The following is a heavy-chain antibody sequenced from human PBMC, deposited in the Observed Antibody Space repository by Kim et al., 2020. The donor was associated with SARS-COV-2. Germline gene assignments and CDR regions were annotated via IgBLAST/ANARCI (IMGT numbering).Heavy chain of an antibody. CDR1: GGSISSHY. CDR3: ANLYGDSTFDY. J-gene: IGHJ4*02. Sequence: SETLSLTCTVSGGSISSHYWSWIRQPPGKGLEWIGDIYYSGITNYNPSLKSRVTVSVDTSKNHFSLKLSCVTAADTAVYYCANLYGDSTFDYWGQGTLVTVSS. D-gene: IGHD4-17*01. V-gene: IGHV4-59*08. CDR2: IYYSGIT.